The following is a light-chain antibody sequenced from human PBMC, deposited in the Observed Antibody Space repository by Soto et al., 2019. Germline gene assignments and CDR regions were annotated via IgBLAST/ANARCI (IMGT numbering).Light chain of an antibody. J-gene: IGKJ5*01. V-gene: IGKV1-27*01. Sequence: DIQMTQSPSSLSASVGDRVTITCRASQDISVYLAWYQQKPGQVPKLLIYSASTLQSGVPSRFSGSGSGTDFTLTISSLQPEDVATYYCQKFNTAPLAFGQGPRLEIK. CDR3: QKFNTAPLA. CDR1: QDISVY. CDR2: SAS.